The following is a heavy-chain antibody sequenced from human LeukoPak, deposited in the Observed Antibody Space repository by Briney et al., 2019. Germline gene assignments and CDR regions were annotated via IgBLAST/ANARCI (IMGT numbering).Heavy chain of an antibody. Sequence: ASVKVSCKTSAYTFSNSGLHWVRQAPGQSLEWMGWVNAGNGNRKYSQKFQDRLTITRDTSASTVYMELNSLKSEDTAMYFCARGRGLIGTSRFDPWGQGTLVIVSS. CDR2: VNAGNGNR. V-gene: IGHV1-3*01. CDR1: AYTFSNSG. D-gene: IGHD3-10*01. CDR3: ARGRGLIGTSRFDP. J-gene: IGHJ5*02.